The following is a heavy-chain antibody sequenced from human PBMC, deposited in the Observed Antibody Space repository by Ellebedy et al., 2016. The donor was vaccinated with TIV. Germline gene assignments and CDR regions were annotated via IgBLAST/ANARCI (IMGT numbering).Heavy chain of an antibody. J-gene: IGHJ5*02. CDR1: GFTFSSYA. CDR2: ISYDGSNK. CDR3: ANGYSYGPFDP. Sequence: GESLKISXAASGFTFSSYAMHWVRQAPGKGLEWVAVISYDGSNKYYADSVKGRFTISRDNSKNTLYLQMNSLRAEDTAVYYCANGYSYGPFDPWGQGTLVTVSS. D-gene: IGHD5-18*01. V-gene: IGHV3-30-3*01.